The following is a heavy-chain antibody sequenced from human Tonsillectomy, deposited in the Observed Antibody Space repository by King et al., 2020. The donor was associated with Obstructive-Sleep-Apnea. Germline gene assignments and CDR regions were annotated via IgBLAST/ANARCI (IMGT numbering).Heavy chain of an antibody. CDR2: IKQDGREK. V-gene: IGHV3-7*01. CDR1: GFTFSNYW. CDR3: ARASQYFYGMDV. Sequence: DVQLVESGGGLVQPGGSLRLSCAASGFTFSNYWMNWVRQAPGKGLEWVANIKQDGREKYYVDSVKGRFTISRDNAKNSLYLQMNSLRAEDTVVYYCARASQYFYGMDVWGQGTTVTVSS. J-gene: IGHJ6*02.